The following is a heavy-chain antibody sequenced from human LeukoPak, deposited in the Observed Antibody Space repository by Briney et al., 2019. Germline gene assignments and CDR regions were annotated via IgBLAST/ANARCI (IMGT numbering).Heavy chain of an antibody. D-gene: IGHD3-22*01. J-gene: IGHJ4*02. CDR3: ARDLLNDEDSSYFFDQ. CDR2: IIPILGIA. Sequence: GASVKVSCKASGGTFSSYAISWVRQAPGQGLEWMGRIIPILGIANYAQKFQGRVTITADKSTSTAYMELSSLRVEDTAVYYCARDLLNDEDSSYFFDQWGQGTLVTVAS. V-gene: IGHV1-69*04. CDR1: GGTFSSYA.